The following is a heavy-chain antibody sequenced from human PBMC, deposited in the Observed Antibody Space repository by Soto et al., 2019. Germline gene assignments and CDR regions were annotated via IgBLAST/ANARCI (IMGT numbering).Heavy chain of an antibody. Sequence: QVQLQESGPGLVKPSETLSLTCTVSGGSISSYYWSWIRQPPGKGLEWIGYIYYSGSTNYNPSLKSRATISVDTSKHQFSLKLSSVTAADTAVYYCARHTPLDIVVVVATSWFDPWGQGTLVTVSS. D-gene: IGHD2-15*01. CDR3: ARHTPLDIVVVVATSWFDP. J-gene: IGHJ5*02. V-gene: IGHV4-59*08. CDR2: IYYSGST. CDR1: GGSISSYY.